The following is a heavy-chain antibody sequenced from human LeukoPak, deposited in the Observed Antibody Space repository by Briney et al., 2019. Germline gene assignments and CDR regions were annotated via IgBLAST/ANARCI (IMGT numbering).Heavy chain of an antibody. CDR1: GGSFSGYY. J-gene: IGHJ4*02. CDR3: ASLGYSSGWYVFDY. D-gene: IGHD6-19*01. CDR2: INHSGST. V-gene: IGHV4-34*01. Sequence: SETLSLTCAVYGGSFSGYYWSWIRQPPGKGLEWIGEINHSGSTNYNPSLKSRVTISVDTSKNQFSLKLSSVTAADTAVYYCASLGYSSGWYVFDYWGQGTLVTVSS.